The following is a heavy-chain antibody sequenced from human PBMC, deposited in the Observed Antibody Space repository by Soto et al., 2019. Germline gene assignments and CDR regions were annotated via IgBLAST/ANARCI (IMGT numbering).Heavy chain of an antibody. Sequence: SETLSLTCTVSGGSISSYYWSWIRQPPGKGLEWIGYIYYSGSTNYNPSLKSRVTIPVDTSKNQFSLKLSSVTAADTAVYYCSGNSLLWFGEYRTYMDVWGKGTTVTVSS. V-gene: IGHV4-59*12. CDR3: SGNSLLWFGEYRTYMDV. CDR1: GGSISSYY. J-gene: IGHJ6*03. D-gene: IGHD3-10*01. CDR2: IYYSGST.